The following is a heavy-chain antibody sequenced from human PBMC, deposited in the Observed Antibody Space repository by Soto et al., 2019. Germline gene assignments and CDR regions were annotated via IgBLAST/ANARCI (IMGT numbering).Heavy chain of an antibody. V-gene: IGHV4-39*01. D-gene: IGHD1-26*01. J-gene: IGHJ6*02. CDR2: IYYSGST. CDR1: GGAISSYY. CDR3: ARHLGAAFGYYYYGMDV. Sequence: PSXTLSLTCIVSGGAISSYYWGWIRQPPSKGLEWIGSIYYSGSTYYNPSLKSRVTISVDTSKNQFSLKLSSVTAADTAVYYCARHLGAAFGYYYYGMDVWGQGTTVTVSS.